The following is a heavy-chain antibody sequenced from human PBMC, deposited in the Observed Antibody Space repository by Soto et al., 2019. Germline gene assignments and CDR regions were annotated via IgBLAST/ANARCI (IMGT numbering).Heavy chain of an antibody. CDR3: ARGLGYCSGGSCYSDYYFYGMDV. D-gene: IGHD2-15*01. CDR2: IIPIFGTA. V-gene: IGHV1-69*01. Sequence: QVQLVQSGAEVKKPGSSVKVSCKASGGTFSSYAISWVRQAPGQGLEWMGGIIPIFGTANYAQKFQGRVTITADESTSTAYMELSSLRSEDTAVYYCARGLGYCSGGSCYSDYYFYGMDVWGQVTTVTVSS. J-gene: IGHJ6*02. CDR1: GGTFSSYA.